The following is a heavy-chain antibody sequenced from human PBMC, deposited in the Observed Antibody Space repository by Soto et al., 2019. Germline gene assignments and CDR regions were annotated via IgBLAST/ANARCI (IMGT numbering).Heavy chain of an antibody. CDR3: ARRVTITMVRGDHRGHDYGMDV. CDR2: IIPIFGTA. CDR1: GGTFSSYA. Sequence: SVKVSCKASGGTFSSYAISWVRQAPGQGLEWMGGIIPIFGTANYAQKFQGRVTITADESTSTAYMELSSLRSEDTAVYYCARRVTITMVRGDHRGHDYGMDVWGQGTTVTAAS. V-gene: IGHV1-69*13. J-gene: IGHJ6*02. D-gene: IGHD3-10*01.